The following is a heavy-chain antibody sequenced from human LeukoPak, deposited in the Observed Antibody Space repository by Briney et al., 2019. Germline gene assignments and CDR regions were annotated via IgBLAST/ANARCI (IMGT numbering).Heavy chain of an antibody. CDR1: GFTFDDYG. CDR2: INWNGGST. V-gene: IGHV3-20*04. CDR3: ARDGVYSSGWKYYYMDV. Sequence: GGSLRLSCAASGFTFDDYGMSWVRQAPGKGLEWVSGINWNGGSTGYADSVKGRFTISRDNAKNSLYLQMNSLRAEDTALYYCARDGVYSSGWKYYYMDVWGKGTTVTVSS. J-gene: IGHJ6*03. D-gene: IGHD6-19*01.